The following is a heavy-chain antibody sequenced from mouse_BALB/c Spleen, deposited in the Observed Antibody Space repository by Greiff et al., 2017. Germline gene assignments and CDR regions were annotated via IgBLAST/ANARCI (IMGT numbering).Heavy chain of an antibody. CDR2: IWTGGGT. CDR3: VRDYYGSPYAMDY. D-gene: IGHD2-1*01. Sequence: VQLVESGPGLVAPSQSLSITCTVSGFSLTSYDISWIRQPPGKGLEWLGVIWTGGGTNYNSAFMSRLSISKDNSKSQVFLKMNSLQTDDTAIYYCVRDYYGSPYAMDYWGQGTSVTVSS. V-gene: IGHV2-9-2*01. J-gene: IGHJ4*01. CDR1: GFSLTSYD.